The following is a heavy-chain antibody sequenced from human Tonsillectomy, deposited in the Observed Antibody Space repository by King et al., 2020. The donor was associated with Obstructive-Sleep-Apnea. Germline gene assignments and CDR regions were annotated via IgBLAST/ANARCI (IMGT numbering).Heavy chain of an antibody. CDR1: GGSISSGDYY. CDR2: IFYSGST. Sequence: QLQESGPGLVKPSQTLSLTCTVSGGSISSGDYYWSWIRQHPGKGLEWIGYIFYSGSTYYNPSLKSRVIISVDTSKEQFSLKLSSVTAADTAVYYCARANMLTGYSPNWFDPWGQGTLVTVSS. V-gene: IGHV4-31*03. D-gene: IGHD3-9*01. CDR3: ARANMLTGYSPNWFDP. J-gene: IGHJ5*02.